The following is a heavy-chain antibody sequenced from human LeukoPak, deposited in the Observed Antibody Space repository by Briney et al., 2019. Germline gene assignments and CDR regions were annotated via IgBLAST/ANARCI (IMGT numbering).Heavy chain of an antibody. CDR1: GDSISSGDYY. V-gene: IGHV4-61*02. Sequence: PSETLSLTCTVSGDSISSGDYYWSWIRQPAGKGLEWIGRISSSGSTNYNPSLKSRVTISVDTSKNQFSLKLSSVTAADTAVYYCAREYYDSNKAPAFDIWGQGTMVTVSS. D-gene: IGHD3-22*01. J-gene: IGHJ3*02. CDR2: ISSSGST. CDR3: AREYYDSNKAPAFDI.